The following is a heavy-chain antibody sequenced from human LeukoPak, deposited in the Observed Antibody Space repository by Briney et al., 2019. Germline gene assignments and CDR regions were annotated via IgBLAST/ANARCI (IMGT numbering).Heavy chain of an antibody. Sequence: SETLSLTCTVSGGSISSGSYYWSWIRQPAGKGLEWIGRIYTSGSTNYNPSLKSRVTISVDTSKNQFSLKLSSVIAADTAVYYCASASSGYYYVGEGAFDIWGQGTMVTVCS. CDR2: IYTSGST. J-gene: IGHJ3*02. CDR1: GGSISSGSYY. CDR3: ASASSGYYYVGEGAFDI. D-gene: IGHD3-22*01. V-gene: IGHV4-61*02.